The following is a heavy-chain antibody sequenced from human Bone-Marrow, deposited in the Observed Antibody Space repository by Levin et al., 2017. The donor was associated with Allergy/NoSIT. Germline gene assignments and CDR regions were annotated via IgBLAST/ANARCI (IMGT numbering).Heavy chain of an antibody. Sequence: ESLKISCAVYGGSFSGYYWSWIRQPPGKGLEWIGSFYYSGSTYYNPSLESRVTISADTSKSQLSLKLNSVTAADTAVYYWVRAPDYWGQGTLVTVSS. J-gene: IGHJ4*02. CDR2: FYYSGST. CDR1: GGSFSGYY. CDR3: VRAPDY. V-gene: IGHV4-34*01.